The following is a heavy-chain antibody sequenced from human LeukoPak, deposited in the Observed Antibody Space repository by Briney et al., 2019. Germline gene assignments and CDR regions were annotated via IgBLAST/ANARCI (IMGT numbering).Heavy chain of an antibody. CDR1: GFKFFIYW. Sequence: GESLKISCKGSGFKFFIYWIGWVRQMPGKGLEWMGNIYPGDSDIRYNPSFQGQVTISADKSINSAYLQWSSLKASDTAMYYCARREYCSGTSCPIDYWGQGTLVTVSS. J-gene: IGHJ4*02. CDR3: ARREYCSGTSCPIDY. CDR2: IYPGDSDI. V-gene: IGHV5-51*01. D-gene: IGHD2-2*01.